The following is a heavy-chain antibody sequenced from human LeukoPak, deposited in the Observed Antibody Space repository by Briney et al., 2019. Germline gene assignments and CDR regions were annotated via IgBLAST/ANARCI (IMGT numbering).Heavy chain of an antibody. V-gene: IGHV3-21*01. CDR3: ARDPHARDSSGYYG. CDR2: ISSSSSYI. CDR1: GFTFSSYS. J-gene: IGHJ4*02. D-gene: IGHD3-22*01. Sequence: GGSLRLSCAASGFTFSSYSMKWVRQAPGKGLEWVSSISSSSSYIYYADSVKGRFTISRDNAKNSLYLQMNSLRAEDTAVYYCARDPHARDSSGYYGWGQGTLVTVSS.